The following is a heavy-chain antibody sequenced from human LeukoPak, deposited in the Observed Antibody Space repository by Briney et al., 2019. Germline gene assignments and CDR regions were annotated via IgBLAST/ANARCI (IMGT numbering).Heavy chain of an antibody. V-gene: IGHV3-30*03. D-gene: IGHD4-23*01. CDR1: GFTINIHG. CDR3: AYGNYGGKIDY. J-gene: IGHJ4*02. Sequence: TGGSLRLPCAASGFTINIHGIHWVRQAPGEGLEWVAVIAYNGTHSYCADSVKGRFTISRDRSNNTVFLQMNTLRPEDTALYYCAYGNYGGKIDYWGQGALVTVSS. CDR2: IAYNGTHS.